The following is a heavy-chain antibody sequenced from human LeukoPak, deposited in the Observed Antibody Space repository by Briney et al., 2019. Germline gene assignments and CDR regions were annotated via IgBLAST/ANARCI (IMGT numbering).Heavy chain of an antibody. CDR3: ASARRNSFKTMVRGVK. CDR2: INHSGST. Sequence: SETLSLTCAVYGGSFSGYYWSWIRQPPGKGLEWIGEINHSGSTNYDPSLKSRVTISVDTSKNQFSLKLSSVTAADTAVYYCASARRNSFKTMVRGVKWGQGTLVTVSS. CDR1: GGSFSGYY. J-gene: IGHJ4*02. D-gene: IGHD3-10*01. V-gene: IGHV4-34*01.